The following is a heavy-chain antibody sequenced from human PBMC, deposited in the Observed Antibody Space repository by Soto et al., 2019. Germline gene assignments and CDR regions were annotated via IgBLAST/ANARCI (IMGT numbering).Heavy chain of an antibody. CDR3: ARDKITGLFDY. Sequence: PSETLSLTCTVSGASISRYYWSWIRQSPGKGLEWIGYSGNTNYNPSLKSRVTISVDTSKNQFSLKLTSVTAADTAVYYCARDKITGLFDYWGQGTLVTVSS. CDR1: GASISRYY. D-gene: IGHD2-8*02. V-gene: IGHV4-59*12. CDR2: SGNT. J-gene: IGHJ4*02.